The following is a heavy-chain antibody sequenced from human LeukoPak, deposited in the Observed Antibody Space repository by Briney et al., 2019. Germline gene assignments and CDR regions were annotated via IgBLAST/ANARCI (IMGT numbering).Heavy chain of an antibody. CDR1: GFSFSTYW. Sequence: GGSLRLSCAASGFSFSTYWMSWVRQAPGKGLEWVANIKQDESETYYVDSVEGRFTISRDNAKSSLYLQMNRLRVEDTAVCYCAREDYILTGYYKSVTFDYWGRGTLVTVSS. J-gene: IGHJ4*02. CDR3: AREDYILTGYYKSVTFDY. D-gene: IGHD3-9*01. V-gene: IGHV3-7*04. CDR2: IKQDESET.